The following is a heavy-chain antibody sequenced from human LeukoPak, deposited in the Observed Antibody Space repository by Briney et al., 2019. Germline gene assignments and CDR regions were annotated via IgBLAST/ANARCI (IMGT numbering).Heavy chain of an antibody. CDR1: GVSINSYY. D-gene: IGHD3-22*01. V-gene: IGHV4-59*12. J-gene: IGHJ3*02. CDR3: AREYYYDSSGYPGNAFDI. CDR2: VYYTGTT. Sequence: SETLSLTCSVSGVSINSYYWNWIRQSPGKGLEWIGYVYYTGTTHYNPSLKTRVTMSVDTSKNQFSLRLSSVTAADTAVYYCAREYYYDSSGYPGNAFDIWGQGTMVTVSS.